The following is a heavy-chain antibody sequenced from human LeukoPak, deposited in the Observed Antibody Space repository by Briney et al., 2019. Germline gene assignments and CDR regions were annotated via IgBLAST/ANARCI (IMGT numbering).Heavy chain of an antibody. J-gene: IGHJ4*02. CDR2: IDSSGTTI. D-gene: IGHD4-17*01. CDR3: ARGGSGYGDLYFDY. V-gene: IGHV3-48*03. CDR1: GFTFSSYE. Sequence: PGGSLRLSCAASGFTFSSYEMNWVRQAPGKGLEWVSYIDSSGTTIYYADSVKGRFTISRDNAKNSLYLQMNSLSAEDTAVYYCARGGSGYGDLYFDYWGQGTLVTVSS.